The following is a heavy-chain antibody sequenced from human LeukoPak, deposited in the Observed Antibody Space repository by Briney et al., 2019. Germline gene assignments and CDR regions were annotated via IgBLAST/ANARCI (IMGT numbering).Heavy chain of an antibody. J-gene: IGHJ4*02. D-gene: IGHD3-22*01. V-gene: IGHV1-46*01. CDR3: ATTDRGYYSQFY. Sequence: GASGKVSCKASGYTFTNYFIHWVRQAPGQGLEWMGIINPSAGSTSYAQKFQGRVTMTRDTSTSTVYMELSSLSSEDTAVYYCATTDRGYYSQFYWGQGTLVTVSS. CDR1: GYTFTNYF. CDR2: INPSAGST.